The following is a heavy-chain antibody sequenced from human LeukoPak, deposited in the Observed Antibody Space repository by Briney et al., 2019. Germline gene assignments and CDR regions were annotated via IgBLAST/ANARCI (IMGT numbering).Heavy chain of an antibody. CDR2: TYYTSKWHS. Sequence: SQTLSLTCAISGDSVSSNSAVWHWIRQSPSRGLEWLGRTYYTSKWHSDYEVSVKSRITINPDTSKNQFSLQLNPVTPEDTAVYYCTRSTATTRGTAFDIWGQGTMVTVSS. CDR1: GDSVSSNSAV. CDR3: TRSTATTRGTAFDI. D-gene: IGHD1-26*01. J-gene: IGHJ3*02. V-gene: IGHV6-1*01.